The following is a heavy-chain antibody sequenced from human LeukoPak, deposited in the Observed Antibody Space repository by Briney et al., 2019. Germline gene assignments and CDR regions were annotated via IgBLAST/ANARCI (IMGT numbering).Heavy chain of an antibody. CDR1: GYSFTSYW. D-gene: IGHD5-24*01. CDR2: IFPGDSDT. Sequence: GEPLQISCMCSGYSFTSYWIGGLRRLPGKGLEWLGVIFPGDSDTRYSPSFQGQVSISADQSISTAYLRWSRLKASGPAMSYRARRGRAGYNRHDAFDIWGQGTMVTVSS. J-gene: IGHJ3*02. CDR3: ARRGRAGYNRHDAFDI. V-gene: IGHV5-51*01.